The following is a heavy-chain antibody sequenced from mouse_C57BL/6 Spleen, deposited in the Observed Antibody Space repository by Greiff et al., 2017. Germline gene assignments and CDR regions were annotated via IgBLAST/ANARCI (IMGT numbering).Heavy chain of an antibody. V-gene: IGHV1-39*01. Sequence: EVQLVESGPELVKPGASVKISCKASGYSFTDYNMNWVKQSNGKSLEWIGVINPNYGTTSYNQKFKGKATLTVDQSSSTAYMQLNSLTSEDSAVYYCARRGYYGSSPNFYSMDYWGQESSMAVTS. CDR3: ARRGYYGSSPNFYSMDY. CDR1: GYSFTDYN. CDR2: INPNYGTT. D-gene: IGHD1-1*01. J-gene: IGHJ4*01.